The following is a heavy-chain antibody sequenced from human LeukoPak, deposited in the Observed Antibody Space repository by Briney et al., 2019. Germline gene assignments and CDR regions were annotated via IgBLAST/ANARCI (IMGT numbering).Heavy chain of an antibody. CDR2: ISSSSSYI. D-gene: IGHD3-9*01. CDR1: GFTFSSYS. J-gene: IGHJ4*02. Sequence: PGGSLRLSCAASGFTFSSYSMNWVRQAPGKGLEWVSSISSSSSYIYYADSVKGRFTISRDNAKNSLYLQMNSLRAEDTAVYYCARSVGGWGYYDILTGYYPFDYWGQGTLVTVSS. CDR3: ARSVGGWGYYDILTGYYPFDY. V-gene: IGHV3-21*01.